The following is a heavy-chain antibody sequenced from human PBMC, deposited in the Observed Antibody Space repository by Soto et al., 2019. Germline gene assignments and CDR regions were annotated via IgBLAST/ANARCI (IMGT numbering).Heavy chain of an antibody. CDR2: VYTSGST. CDR3: ARDSGDYSAFDI. CDR1: GGSISAYY. D-gene: IGHD4-17*01. J-gene: IGHJ3*02. V-gene: IGHV4-4*07. Sequence: PSETLSLTCTVSGGSISAYYWSWIRQPAGKGLEWIGRVYTSGSTSYNPSLKSRVTMSIDTSKNQFSVKLTSVTAADTAVYYCARDSGDYSAFDIWAQGTMVTVSS.